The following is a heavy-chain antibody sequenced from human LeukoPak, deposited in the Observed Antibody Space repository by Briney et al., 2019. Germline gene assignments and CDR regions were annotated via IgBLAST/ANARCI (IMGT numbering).Heavy chain of an antibody. CDR1: GGSISSYY. CDR3: ARTPIVVVPAAMGGYDAFDI. D-gene: IGHD2-2*01. CDR2: IYYSGST. V-gene: IGHV4-59*01. J-gene: IGHJ3*02. Sequence: SEALSLTCTVSGGSISSYYWSWIRQPPGKGLEWVGYIYYSGSTNYNPSLKSRVTISVDTSKHQFSLKLSSVTAADTAVYYCARTPIVVVPAAMGGYDAFDIWGQGTMVTVSS.